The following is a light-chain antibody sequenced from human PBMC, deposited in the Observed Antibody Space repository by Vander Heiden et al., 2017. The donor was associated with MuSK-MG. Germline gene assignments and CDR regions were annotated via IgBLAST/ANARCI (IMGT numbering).Light chain of an antibody. J-gene: IGKJ2*01. V-gene: IGKV1-33*01. CDR2: DAS. CDR3: QQYDKLPYT. Sequence: DIQMTQSPSSLSASVGDRVTITCQASQDISNYLNWYQQKPGKAPKLLIYDASNLETGVPSRFSGSGSGTDFTFTISSLQPENIATYYCQQYDKLPYTFGHRTKLEIK. CDR1: QDISNY.